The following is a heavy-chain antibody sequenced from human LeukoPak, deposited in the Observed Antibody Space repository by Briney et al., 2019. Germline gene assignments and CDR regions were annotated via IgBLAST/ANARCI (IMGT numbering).Heavy chain of an antibody. Sequence: GGSLRLSCAASGFTFTTYWMHWVRQAPGKGLVWVSHINSDGSITSYADSVKGRFTISRDNAKNTLYLQMNSLRAEDTAVYYCARDAVDTANAVWGQGTTVTVSS. D-gene: IGHD5-18*01. CDR1: GFTFTTYW. CDR3: ARDAVDTANAV. J-gene: IGHJ6*02. V-gene: IGHV3-74*01. CDR2: INSDGSIT.